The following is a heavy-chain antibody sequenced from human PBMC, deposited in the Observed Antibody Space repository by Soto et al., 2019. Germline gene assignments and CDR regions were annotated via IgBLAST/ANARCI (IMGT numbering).Heavy chain of an antibody. V-gene: IGHV4-34*01. D-gene: IGHD2-2*01. CDR2: INHSGST. CDR1: GGSFSGYY. J-gene: IGHJ4*02. CDR3: ARAQYGRSHFDY. Sequence: QVQLQQWGAGLLKPSETLSLTCAVYGGSFSGYYWSWIRQPPGKGLEWIGEINHSGSTNYNPSLKSRVTISVDTSKNQFSLKLSSVTAADTAVYYCARAQYGRSHFDYWGQGTLVTVSS.